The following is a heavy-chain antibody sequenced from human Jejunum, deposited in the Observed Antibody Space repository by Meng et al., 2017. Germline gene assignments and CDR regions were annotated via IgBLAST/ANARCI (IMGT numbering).Heavy chain of an antibody. CDR1: GYSFTTYW. V-gene: IGHV5-51*01. D-gene: IGHD3-10*02. J-gene: IGHJ4*02. Sequence: GESLKISCKGSGYSFTTYWIGWVRQASGKGLEWMGFIYHGDSETRYSPSFQGHVTISADKSITAAYLQWSSLKASDSAIYYCARLDYYVTAYVDYWGQGTQVTVSS. CDR2: IYHGDSET. CDR3: ARLDYYVTAYVDY.